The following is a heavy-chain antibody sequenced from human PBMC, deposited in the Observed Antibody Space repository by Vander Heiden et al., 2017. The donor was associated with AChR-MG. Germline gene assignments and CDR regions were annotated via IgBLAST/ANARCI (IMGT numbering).Heavy chain of an antibody. J-gene: IGHJ5*02. Sequence: QVQLQQWGAGLLKPSETLSLTCAVYGGSLSGYHWSWIRQPPGKGLEWIGEINHSGSTNYNPSLKSRVTISVDTSKNQFSLKLSSVTAADTAVYYCARARTYYDFWSGYASNWFDPWGQGTLVTVSS. CDR3: ARARTYYDFWSGYASNWFDP. V-gene: IGHV4-34*01. CDR1: GGSLSGYH. CDR2: INHSGST. D-gene: IGHD3-3*01.